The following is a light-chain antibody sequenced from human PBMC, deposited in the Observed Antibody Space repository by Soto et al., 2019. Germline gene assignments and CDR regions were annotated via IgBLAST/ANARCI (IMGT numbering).Light chain of an antibody. J-gene: IGKJ5*01. CDR2: DTS. V-gene: IGKV3-15*01. CDR3: QQYGSSPPIT. Sequence: MTQSPATLSVSPGEGVTLSCRASQGIGDTLAWYQHKPGQTPRLLIYDTSTRATGVPARFSGIRSGPDFTLTISRLETEDFAVYYCQQYGSSPPITFSQGTRLEIK. CDR1: QGIGDT.